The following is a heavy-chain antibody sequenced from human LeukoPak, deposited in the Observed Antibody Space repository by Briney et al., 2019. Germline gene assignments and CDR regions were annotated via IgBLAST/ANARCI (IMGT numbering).Heavy chain of an antibody. D-gene: IGHD1-26*01. V-gene: IGHV4-39*01. Sequence: PSETLSLTCTVSGGSISSSSYYWGWIRQPPGKGLEWIGSIYYSGSTYYNPSLKSRVTISVDTSKNQFSLKLSSVTAADTAVYYCARLSSGSYFGYWGQGTLVTVSS. J-gene: IGHJ4*02. CDR3: ARLSSGSYFGY. CDR2: IYYSGST. CDR1: GGSISSSSYY.